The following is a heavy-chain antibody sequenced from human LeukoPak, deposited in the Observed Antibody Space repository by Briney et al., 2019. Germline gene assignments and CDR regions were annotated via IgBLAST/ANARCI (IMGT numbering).Heavy chain of an antibody. Sequence: GGSLRLSCAASGFTFSSYAMSWVRQAPGKGLEWVSAISGSGGSTYYADSVKGRFTISRDNSKNTLYLQMNSLRAEDTAVYYCAIKLYDFWSGYYPFDYWGQGTLVTVSS. V-gene: IGHV3-23*01. CDR1: GFTFSSYA. J-gene: IGHJ4*02. CDR2: ISGSGGST. D-gene: IGHD3-3*01. CDR3: AIKLYDFWSGYYPFDY.